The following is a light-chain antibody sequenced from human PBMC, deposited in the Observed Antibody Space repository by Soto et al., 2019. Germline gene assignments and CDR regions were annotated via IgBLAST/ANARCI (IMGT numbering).Light chain of an antibody. CDR3: QQYYNWPRT. CDR1: QSLGSD. V-gene: IGKV3-15*01. CDR2: GAS. J-gene: IGKJ1*01. Sequence: EIVMTQSPGTLSLSPGDTATLSCRASQSLGSDLAWHQQKPGQAPRLLIFGASARPTGIPARISGSGSGTEFTLTISSLRSEDFAVYFCQQYYNWPRTFGQGTKVDIK.